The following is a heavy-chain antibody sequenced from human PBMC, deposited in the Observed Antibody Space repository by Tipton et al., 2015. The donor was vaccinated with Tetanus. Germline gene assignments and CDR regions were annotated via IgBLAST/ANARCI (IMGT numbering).Heavy chain of an antibody. CDR3: ARGGGWGGWTYLNYYFDY. V-gene: IGHV4-59*01. J-gene: IGHJ4*02. Sequence: TLSLTCTVSGGSISSYYWSWIRQPPGKGLEWIGYIYYSGSTNYNPSLKSRVTISVDTSKNQFSLKLSSVTAADTAVYYCARGGGWGGWTYLNYYFDYWGQGTLVTVSS. D-gene: IGHD6-19*01. CDR1: GGSISSYY. CDR2: IYYSGST.